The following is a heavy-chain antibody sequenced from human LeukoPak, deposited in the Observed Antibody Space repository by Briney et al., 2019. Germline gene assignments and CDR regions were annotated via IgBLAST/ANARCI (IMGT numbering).Heavy chain of an antibody. CDR1: GFTFSSYA. J-gene: IGHJ4*02. V-gene: IGHV3-15*01. CDR2: IKSKTDGGTT. CDR3: TTVGHCSSTSCYDY. Sequence: GGSLRLSCAASGFTFSSYAMNWVRQAPGKGLEWVGRIKSKTDGGTTDYAAPVKGRFTISRDDSKNTLYLQMNSLKTEDTAVYYCTTVGHCSSTSCYDYWGQGTLVTVSS. D-gene: IGHD2-2*01.